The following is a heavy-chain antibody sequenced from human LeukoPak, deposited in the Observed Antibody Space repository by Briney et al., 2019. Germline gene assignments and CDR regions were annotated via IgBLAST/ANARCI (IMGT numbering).Heavy chain of an antibody. CDR1: GGSFRNYA. D-gene: IGHD3-16*01. V-gene: IGHV1-69*04. CDR3: ARDLVVEVPSSLGY. J-gene: IGHJ4*02. Sequence: GASVKVSCKASGGSFRNYAMHWVRQAPGQGLEWMGRIIPLLDTTDYAQKFQGRLTIAADKSTNTAYMEVTSLRPDDTAVYFCARDLVVEVPSSLGYWGQGTLVTLSS. CDR2: IIPLLDTT.